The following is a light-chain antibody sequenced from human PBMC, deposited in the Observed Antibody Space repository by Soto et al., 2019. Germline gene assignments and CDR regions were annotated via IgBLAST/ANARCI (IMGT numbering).Light chain of an antibody. CDR2: GNI. Sequence: QSVLTQPPSVSGAPGQRVTISCTGSSSNIGAGYDVHWYQQVPGTAPKLLIYGNINRPSGVPDRFSGSKSGTSASLAITGLQAEDEADYYCQSYDSSLRGSVFGGGTKVTVL. J-gene: IGLJ2*01. V-gene: IGLV1-40*01. CDR1: SSNIGAGYD. CDR3: QSYDSSLRGSV.